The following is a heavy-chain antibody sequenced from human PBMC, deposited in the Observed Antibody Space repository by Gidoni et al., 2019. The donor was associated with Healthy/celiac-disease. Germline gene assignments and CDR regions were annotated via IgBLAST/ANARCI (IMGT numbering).Heavy chain of an antibody. CDR2: IKQDGSEK. J-gene: IGHJ2*01. CDR1: GFTFSSYW. Sequence: EVQLVESGGGLVQPGGSLGFSCAASGFTFSSYWMSWVRQAPGKGLEWVANIKQDGSEKYYVDSVKGRFTISRDNAKNSLYLQMNSLRAEDTAVYYCARVGRLPLFTFDLWGRGTLVTVSS. CDR3: ARVGRLPLFTFDL. V-gene: IGHV3-7*03. D-gene: IGHD4-17*01.